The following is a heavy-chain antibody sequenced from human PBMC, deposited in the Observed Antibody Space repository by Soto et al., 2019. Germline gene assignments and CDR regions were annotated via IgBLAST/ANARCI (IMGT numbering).Heavy chain of an antibody. CDR2: ISSSSSYI. Sequence: GGSLRLSCAASGFTFSSYSMNWVRQAPGKGLEWVSSISSSSSYIYYADSVKGRFTISRDNAKNSLYLQMNSLRAEDTAVYYCAREGYCSSTSCYRQAPDYWGQGTLVTVSS. CDR3: AREGYCSSTSCYRQAPDY. CDR1: GFTFSSYS. D-gene: IGHD2-2*01. V-gene: IGHV3-21*01. J-gene: IGHJ4*02.